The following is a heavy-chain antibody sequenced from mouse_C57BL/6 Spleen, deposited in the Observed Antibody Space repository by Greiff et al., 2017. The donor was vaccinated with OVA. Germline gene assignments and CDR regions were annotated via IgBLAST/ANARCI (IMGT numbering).Heavy chain of an antibody. CDR3: ARALGRGFAY. CDR2: ISNGGGST. D-gene: IGHD4-1*01. J-gene: IGHJ3*01. CDR1: GFTFSDYY. V-gene: IGHV5-12*01. Sequence: EVMLVESGGGLVQPGGSLKLSCAASGFTFSDYYMYWVRQTPEKRLEWVAYISNGGGSTYYPDTVKGRFTISRDNATNTLYLQMSRLKSEDTAMYYCARALGRGFAYWGQGTLVTVSA.